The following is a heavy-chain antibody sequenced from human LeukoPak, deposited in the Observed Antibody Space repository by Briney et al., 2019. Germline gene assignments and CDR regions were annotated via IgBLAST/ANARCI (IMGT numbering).Heavy chain of an antibody. CDR3: ARAHSSSFDY. Sequence: GGSLRLSCAASGFTFSIYWMSWVRQAPGKGLEWVANIKEDGSEKYYVDSVKGRFIISRDNAKNSLYLQMNSLRAEDTAVYYCARAHSSSFDYWGQGTLVTVSS. J-gene: IGHJ4*02. CDR1: GFTFSIYW. CDR2: IKEDGSEK. D-gene: IGHD6-13*01. V-gene: IGHV3-7*04.